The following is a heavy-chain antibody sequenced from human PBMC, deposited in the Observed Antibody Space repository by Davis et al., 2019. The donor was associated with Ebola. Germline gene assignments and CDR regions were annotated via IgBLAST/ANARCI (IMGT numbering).Heavy chain of an antibody. J-gene: IGHJ4*02. CDR1: GGSINSGGYS. D-gene: IGHD5-24*01. CDR3: ARANGYNYYFDD. Sequence: SETLSLTCAVSGGSINSGGYSWSWIRQPPGKGLEWIGYIYYSGTTYYNTSLKSRVTISIDTSKNRFSLKLTSVTAADTAVYYCARANGYNYYFDDWGQGTLVTVSS. CDR2: IYYSGTT. V-gene: IGHV4-30-4*07.